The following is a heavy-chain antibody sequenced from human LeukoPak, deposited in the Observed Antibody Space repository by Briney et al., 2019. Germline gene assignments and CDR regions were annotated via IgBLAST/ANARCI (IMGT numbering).Heavy chain of an antibody. CDR1: GYSISSGYY. CDR3: ARDPGETYYYDSSGYYPAFDI. V-gene: IGHV4-38-2*02. Sequence: SETLSLTCAVSGYSISSGYYWGWIRPPPGKGLEWIGSIYHSGSAYYTPSLKSRVTISVDTSKNQFSLKLSSVTAADTAVYYCARDPGETYYYDSSGYYPAFDIWGQGTMVTVSS. J-gene: IGHJ3*02. CDR2: IYHSGSA. D-gene: IGHD3-22*01.